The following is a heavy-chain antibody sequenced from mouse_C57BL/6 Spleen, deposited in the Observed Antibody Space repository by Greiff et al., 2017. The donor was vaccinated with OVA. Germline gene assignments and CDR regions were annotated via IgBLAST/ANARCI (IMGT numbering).Heavy chain of an antibody. J-gene: IGHJ1*03. CDR1: GYTFTSYW. CDR3: ASPITTVVATRWYFDV. CDR2: IHPNSGST. Sequence: VKLQQPGAELVKPGASVKLSCKASGYTFTSYWMHWVKQRTGQGLEWIGMIHPNSGSTNYNEKFKSKATLTVDKSSSTAYMQLSSLTSEDSAVYYCASPITTVVATRWYFDVWGTGTTVTVSS. V-gene: IGHV1-64*01. D-gene: IGHD1-1*01.